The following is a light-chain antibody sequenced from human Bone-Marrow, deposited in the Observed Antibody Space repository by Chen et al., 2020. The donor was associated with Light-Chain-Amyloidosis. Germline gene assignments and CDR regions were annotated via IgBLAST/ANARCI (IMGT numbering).Light chain of an antibody. CDR2: DDS. CDR1: NIGPTS. V-gene: IGLV3-21*02. J-gene: IGLJ3*02. Sequence: SYVLTQPSSVSVAPGQTATIACGGNNIGPTSVHWYQQTPGQAPLLVVYDDSDRPSGIPERLSASNSGNTATLAISRVESGDEADYYCQVWDRSSDRLVFGGGAKLSVL. CDR3: QVWDRSSDRLV.